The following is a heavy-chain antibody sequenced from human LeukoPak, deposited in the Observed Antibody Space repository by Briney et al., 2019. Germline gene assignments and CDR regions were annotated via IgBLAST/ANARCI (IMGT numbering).Heavy chain of an antibody. CDR1: GFTFSSYG. J-gene: IGHJ4*02. CDR3: AKEFRHKFEY. V-gene: IGHV3-30*18. CDR2: ISYDGRNK. Sequence: GSTLRLSCAASGFTFSSYGMHWVRQAPGKGLEWVAIISYDGRNKYYADSVEGRFTIYRDNPKNTLYLRMNSPRPEDTAVYYCAKEFRHKFEYWGQGTLVTVSS.